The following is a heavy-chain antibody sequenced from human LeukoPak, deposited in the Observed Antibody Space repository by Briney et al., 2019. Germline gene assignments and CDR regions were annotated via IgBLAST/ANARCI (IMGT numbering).Heavy chain of an antibody. Sequence: GRSLRLSCAASGFTFSNYAMHWVRQAPGKGLEWVAFISYDGSNKHYADSVKGRFTISRDNPKNTLYLQMNSLRPEDTAVYYCARARFGYNRGPFDYGGQGILVTVSS. CDR1: GFTFSNYA. CDR2: ISYDGSNK. V-gene: IGHV3-30-3*01. D-gene: IGHD5-24*01. J-gene: IGHJ4*02. CDR3: ARARFGYNRGPFDY.